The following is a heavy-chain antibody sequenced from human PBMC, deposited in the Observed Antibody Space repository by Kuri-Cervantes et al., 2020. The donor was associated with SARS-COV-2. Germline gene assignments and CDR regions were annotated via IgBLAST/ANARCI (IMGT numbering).Heavy chain of an antibody. CDR1: AGSFSGYY. V-gene: IGHV4-34*01. CDR2: INHSGST. Sequence: LRLSCAVYAGSFSGYYWSWIRQPPGKWLEWIGEINHSGSTNYNPSLKSRVTISVDTSKNQFSLKLSSVTAADTAVYYCARAPFEGDAFDIWGQGTMVTVSS. D-gene: IGHD3-9*01. J-gene: IGHJ3*02. CDR3: ARAPFEGDAFDI.